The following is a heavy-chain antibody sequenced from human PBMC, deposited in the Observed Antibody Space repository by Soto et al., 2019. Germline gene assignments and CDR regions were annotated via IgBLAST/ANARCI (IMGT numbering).Heavy chain of an antibody. Sequence: SETLSLTCAVSGYSISSGNYWAWIRQPPGRGLEWIGSLYHIGSTHYNTSLKSRVTISVDTSKNHFSLALSSVTAADTAIYYCRSSTSCYDESCVDVWGQGTMVTVSS. J-gene: IGHJ6*02. CDR1: GYSISSGNY. CDR2: LYHIGST. CDR3: RSSTSCYDESCVDV. D-gene: IGHD2-2*01. V-gene: IGHV4-38-2*01.